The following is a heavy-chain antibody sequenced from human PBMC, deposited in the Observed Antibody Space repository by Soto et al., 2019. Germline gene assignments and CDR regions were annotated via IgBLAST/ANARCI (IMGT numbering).Heavy chain of an antibody. Sequence: ASVKVSCKVSGYTLTELSMHCVRQAPGKGLEWMGGFDPEDGETIYAQKFQCRVTMTEDTSTDTAYMELSSLRSEDTAVYYCATTPPYSVSPAIDYWGPGTLVTVSS. V-gene: IGHV1-24*01. D-gene: IGHD1-26*01. CDR2: FDPEDGET. CDR1: GYTLTELS. CDR3: ATTPPYSVSPAIDY. J-gene: IGHJ4*02.